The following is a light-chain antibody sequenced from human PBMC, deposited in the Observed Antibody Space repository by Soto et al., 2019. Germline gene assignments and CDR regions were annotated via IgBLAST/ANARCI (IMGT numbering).Light chain of an antibody. CDR1: SSNIGGNT. J-gene: IGLJ2*01. CDR2: SNN. Sequence: QSVLTQPPSASGTPGQRVTISCSGSSSNIGGNTVNWYQQLPGTAPKLLIYSNNQRPSGVPDRFSGSKSGTSASLAISGLQSEGEADYYCAAWDDSLNGVVFGGGTKLTVL. V-gene: IGLV1-44*01. CDR3: AAWDDSLNGVV.